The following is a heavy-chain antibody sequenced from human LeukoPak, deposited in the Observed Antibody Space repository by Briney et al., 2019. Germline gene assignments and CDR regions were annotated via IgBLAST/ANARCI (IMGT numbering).Heavy chain of an antibody. D-gene: IGHD1-26*01. Sequence: GESLKTSCKGSGYSFTSYWISWVRQMPGKGLEWMGRIDPSDSYTNYSPSFEGHVTISADRSTNTAYLQWSSLKASDTAMYYCARQRGATPGDWGQGTLVTVSS. CDR2: IDPSDSYT. CDR1: GYSFTSYW. J-gene: IGHJ4*02. V-gene: IGHV5-10-1*01. CDR3: ARQRGATPGD.